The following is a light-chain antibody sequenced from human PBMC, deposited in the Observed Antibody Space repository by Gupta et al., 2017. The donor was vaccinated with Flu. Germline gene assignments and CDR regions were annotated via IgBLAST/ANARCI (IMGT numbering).Light chain of an antibody. Sequence: SYELTQPPSVSVSPGQTARITCSGDALSNQYTYWYQQKPGQAPILVIYKDTERPSGIPERFSGSSSGTTVTLTICGVQAEDEADYYCQSADTSGTYVFGTGTKVTVL. CDR3: QSADTSGTYV. CDR1: ALSNQY. CDR2: KDT. J-gene: IGLJ1*01. V-gene: IGLV3-25*03.